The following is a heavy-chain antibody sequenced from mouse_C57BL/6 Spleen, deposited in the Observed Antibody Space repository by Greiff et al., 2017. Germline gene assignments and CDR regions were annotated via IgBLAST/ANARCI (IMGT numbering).Heavy chain of an antibody. CDR3: WMGLLSAMDY. CDR1: GYTFTSYW. J-gene: IGHJ4*01. V-gene: IGHV1-64*01. CDR2: IHPNSGST. Sequence: QVQLKQPGAELVKPGASVKLSCKASGYTFTSYWMHWVKQRPGQGLEWIGMIHPNSGSTNYNEKFKSKATLTVDKSSSTAYMQLSSLTSEDSAVYYCWMGLLSAMDYWGQGTSVTVSS. D-gene: IGHD2-3*01.